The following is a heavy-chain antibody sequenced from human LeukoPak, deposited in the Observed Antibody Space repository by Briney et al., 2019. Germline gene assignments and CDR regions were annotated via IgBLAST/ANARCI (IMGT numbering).Heavy chain of an antibody. CDR2: IWDDGSNK. Sequence: GGSLRLSCAASRFTFSDSGMHWVRQAPGKGLEWVAFIWDDGSNKYYADSVKGRFTISRDNSMNMLYVQMNSLRAEDTAVYYCARGRGNHPYFDFWGQGTLVTVSS. D-gene: IGHD1-14*01. V-gene: IGHV3-33*01. CDR3: ARGRGNHPYFDF. J-gene: IGHJ4*02. CDR1: RFTFSDSG.